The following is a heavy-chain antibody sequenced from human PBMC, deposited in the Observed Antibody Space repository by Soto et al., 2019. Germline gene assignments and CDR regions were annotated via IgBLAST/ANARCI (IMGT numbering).Heavy chain of an antibody. CDR2: IYKSATT. CDR3: ARGRYCLTGRCFPNWFDS. J-gene: IGHJ5*01. D-gene: IGHD7-27*01. Sequence: SETLSLTCSVSGDSISNLDYFWAWIRQPPGEALEYIGYIYKSATTYYNPSFESRVAISVDTSKSQFSLNVTSVTAADTAVYFCARGRYCLTGRCFPNWFDSWGQGALVTVSS. V-gene: IGHV4-30-4*01. CDR1: GDSISNLDYF.